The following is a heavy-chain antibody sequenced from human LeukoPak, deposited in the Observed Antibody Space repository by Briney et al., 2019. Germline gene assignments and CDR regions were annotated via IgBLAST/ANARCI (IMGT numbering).Heavy chain of an antibody. V-gene: IGHV3-21*01. CDR3: ARARTNFDDAFDI. Sequence: GGSLRLSCAASGFTFSSYSMNWVRQAPGKGLEWVSSISSSSSYIYHADSVKGRFSISRDNAKNSLYLQMNSLRAEDTAVYYCARARTNFDDAFDIWGQGTMVTVSS. CDR1: GFTFSSYS. CDR2: ISSSSSYI. J-gene: IGHJ3*02.